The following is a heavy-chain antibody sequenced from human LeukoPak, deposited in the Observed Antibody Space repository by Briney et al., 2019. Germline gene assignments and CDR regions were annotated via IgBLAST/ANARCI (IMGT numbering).Heavy chain of an antibody. V-gene: IGHV7-4-1*02. J-gene: IGHJ2*01. CDR3: AREVPDYTGPGGWSFDL. D-gene: IGHD3-16*01. CDR2: NP. Sequence: NPTYAQGFTGRFVFSLDNSVSTTYLQISSLKAEDTAVYYCAREVPDYTGPGGWSFDLWGRGTLVTVSA.